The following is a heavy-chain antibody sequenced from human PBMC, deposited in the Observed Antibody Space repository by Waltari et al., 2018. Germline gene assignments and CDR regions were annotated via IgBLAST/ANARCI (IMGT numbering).Heavy chain of an antibody. Sequence: VQLHQWGAGLLKPSETLSLTCGLQGGSFQVYYWSWVRQSPGKGLEGIGEINHAGNINYNPSLKRRVTISIDPSKNQFSLKVKSVIAADTAVYYCARISGLDFATPIWAQGTVVTVSS. D-gene: IGHD5-12*01. CDR2: INHAGNI. J-gene: IGHJ3*02. V-gene: IGHV4-34*01. CDR1: GGSFQVYY. CDR3: ARISGLDFATPI.